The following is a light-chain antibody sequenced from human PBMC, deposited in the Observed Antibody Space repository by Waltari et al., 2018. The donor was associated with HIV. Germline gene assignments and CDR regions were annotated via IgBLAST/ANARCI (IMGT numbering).Light chain of an antibody. J-gene: IGKJ5*01. CDR1: QSVRNDY. Sequence: IVLTQSPGTLPFSPGERATLSCRASQSVRNDYVAWYQQRPGQAPRLLIYGASTRATGISDRFSGSGSGADFTLTISGLEPEDFAVYYCQQYGNSPITFGQGTRLENK. CDR2: GAS. CDR3: QQYGNSPIT. V-gene: IGKV3-20*01.